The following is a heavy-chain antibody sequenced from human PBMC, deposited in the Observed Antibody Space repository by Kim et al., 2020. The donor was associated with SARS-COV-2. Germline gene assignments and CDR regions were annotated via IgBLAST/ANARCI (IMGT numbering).Heavy chain of an antibody. J-gene: IGHJ4*02. Sequence: GGSLRLSCAASGFTFSSFELNWVRQAPGKGLEWFSYISNSGDTIYYTDSAKGRFTISRDNAKNSLYLQMNSLRAEDTAVYYCAREGRVTIFGVVRKTYFDYWGQGTLVTVSS. CDR2: ISNSGDTI. D-gene: IGHD3-3*01. V-gene: IGHV3-48*03. CDR3: AREGRVTIFGVVRKTYFDY. CDR1: GFTFSSFE.